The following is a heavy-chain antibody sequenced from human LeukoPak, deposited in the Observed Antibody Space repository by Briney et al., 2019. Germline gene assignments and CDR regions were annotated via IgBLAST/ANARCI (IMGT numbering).Heavy chain of an antibody. Sequence: GGSLRLSCAASGFTFSSYAMSWVRQAPGKGLEWVSAISGSGGSTYYADSVKGRFTISRDNSKNTLYLQMNSLRAEDTAVYYCAKDLLWYSSSWYHYFDYWGQGTLVTVSS. CDR3: AKDLLWYSSSWYHYFDY. J-gene: IGHJ4*02. CDR2: ISGSGGST. D-gene: IGHD6-13*01. V-gene: IGHV3-23*01. CDR1: GFTFSSYA.